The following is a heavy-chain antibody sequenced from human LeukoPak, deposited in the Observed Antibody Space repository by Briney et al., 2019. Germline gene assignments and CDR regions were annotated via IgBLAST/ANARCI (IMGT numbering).Heavy chain of an antibody. Sequence: SQTLFLTCTVSGGSISSGDYYWSWIRQPPGKGLEWIGYIYYSGSTYYNPSLKSRVTISVDTSKNQFSLKLSSVTAADTAVYYCARGADYGDYLGLFFDYWGQGTLVTVSS. CDR3: ARGADYGDYLGLFFDY. CDR1: GGSISSGDYY. V-gene: IGHV4-30-4*01. CDR2: IYYSGST. D-gene: IGHD4-17*01. J-gene: IGHJ4*02.